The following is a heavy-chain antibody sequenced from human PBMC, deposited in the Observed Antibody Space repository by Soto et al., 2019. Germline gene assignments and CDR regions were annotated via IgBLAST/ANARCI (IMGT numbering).Heavy chain of an antibody. CDR3: ARMHYNTIFGVVIINWFDP. CDR1: GGTFSSYA. J-gene: IGHJ5*02. CDR2: IIPIFGTA. Sequence: SVKVSCKASGGTFSSYAISWVRQAPGQGLEWMGGIIPIFGTANYAQKFQGRVTITADESTSTAYMELSSLRSEDTAVYYCARMHYNTIFGVVIINWFDPWGQGTLVTVSS. V-gene: IGHV1-69*13. D-gene: IGHD3-3*01.